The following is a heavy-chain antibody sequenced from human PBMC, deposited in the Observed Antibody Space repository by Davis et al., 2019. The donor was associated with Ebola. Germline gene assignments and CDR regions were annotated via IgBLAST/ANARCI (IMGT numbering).Heavy chain of an antibody. V-gene: IGHV4-34*01. CDR1: GGSFSGYY. CDR3: ARVIIAEGLYYYYGMDV. D-gene: IGHD2-21*01. J-gene: IGHJ6*02. Sequence: MPSETLSLTCAVYGGSFSGYYWSWIRQPPGKGLEWIGEINHSGSTNYNPSLKSRVTISVDKSKNQFALRLSSLTAADTAVYYCARVIIAEGLYYYYGMDVWGQGTTVTVSS. CDR2: INHSGST.